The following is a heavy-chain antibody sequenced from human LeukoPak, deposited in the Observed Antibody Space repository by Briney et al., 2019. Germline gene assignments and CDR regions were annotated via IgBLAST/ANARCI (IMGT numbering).Heavy chain of an antibody. Sequence: QPGGSLRLSCAASGFTFSSYEMNWVRQAPGKGLEWVSYISSSGSTIYYADSVKGRFTISRDNAKDSLYLQMNSLRAEDTAVYYCASSFIGSGYEIFDYWGQGTLVTVSS. CDR1: GFTFSSYE. V-gene: IGHV3-48*03. D-gene: IGHD5-12*01. CDR2: ISSSGSTI. J-gene: IGHJ4*02. CDR3: ASSFIGSGYEIFDY.